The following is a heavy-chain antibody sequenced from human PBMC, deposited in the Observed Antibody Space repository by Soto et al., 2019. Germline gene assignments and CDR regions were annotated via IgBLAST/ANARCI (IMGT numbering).Heavy chain of an antibody. D-gene: IGHD1-7*01. J-gene: IGHJ3*02. CDR3: ARPSYNWNYDDAFDI. CDR2: IYYSGST. Sequence: SETLSLTCTVSGGSISSSSYYWGWIRQPPGKGLEWIGSIYYSGSTYYNPSLKSRVTISVDTSKNQFSLKLSSVTAADTAVYYCARPSYNWNYDDAFDIWGQGTMVT. V-gene: IGHV4-39*01. CDR1: GGSISSSSYY.